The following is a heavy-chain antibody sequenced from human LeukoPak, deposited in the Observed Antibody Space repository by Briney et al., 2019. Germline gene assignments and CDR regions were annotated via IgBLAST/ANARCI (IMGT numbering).Heavy chain of an antibody. V-gene: IGHV1-69*04. Sequence: SVKVSCKASGGTFSSYTISWVRQAPGQGLEWMGRIIPILGIANYAQKFQGRVTITADKSTSTAYMELSSLRSEDTAVYCCARDYDTVTPLFDYWGQGTLVTVSS. CDR2: IIPILGIA. CDR1: GGTFSSYT. D-gene: IGHD4-17*01. J-gene: IGHJ4*02. CDR3: ARDYDTVTPLFDY.